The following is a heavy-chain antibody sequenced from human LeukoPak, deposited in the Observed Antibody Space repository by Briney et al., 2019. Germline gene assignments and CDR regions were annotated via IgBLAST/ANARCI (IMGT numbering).Heavy chain of an antibody. Sequence: GMSLRLSCAASGFTFSKYGINWVRQAPGKGLEWVAIIWYDGSNKYFAESVMGRFTISKDNSKNTVYLQTNGLRIEDTAVYHCARAGIGNALDYWGQGTQVTVSS. J-gene: IGHJ4*02. CDR3: ARAGIGNALDY. V-gene: IGHV3-33*01. D-gene: IGHD2-2*01. CDR1: GFTFSKYG. CDR2: IWYDGSNK.